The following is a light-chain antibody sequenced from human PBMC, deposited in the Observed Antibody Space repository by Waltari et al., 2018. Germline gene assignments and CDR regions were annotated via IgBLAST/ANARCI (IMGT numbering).Light chain of an antibody. V-gene: IGLV1-40*01. CDR2: GTS. CDR1: SSNIGAGYD. Sequence: QSVLTQPPSVSGAPGQRVTTSCTGSSSNIGAGYDVHWYQQLPGTAPKLLIYGTSNRPSGVPDRFAGSKSGTSASLAITGLQAEDEADYYCQSYDSSLSGYVFGTGTKVTVL. CDR3: QSYDSSLSGYV. J-gene: IGLJ1*01.